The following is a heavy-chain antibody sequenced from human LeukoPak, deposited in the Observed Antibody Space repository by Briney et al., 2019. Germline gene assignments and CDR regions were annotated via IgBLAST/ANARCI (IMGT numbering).Heavy chain of an antibody. V-gene: IGHV4-39*07. Sequence: SETLSLTCTVSGGSLSRSPYYWGWIRQPPGKGLEWIGSIFYSGSTSYNPPLKSRVTISVDTSKNQFSLKLSSVTAADTAMYYCARVVPIDSSGYYPDRNWFDPWGQGTLVTVSS. CDR3: ARVVPIDSSGYYPDRNWFDP. J-gene: IGHJ5*02. CDR1: GGSLSRSPYY. D-gene: IGHD3-22*01. CDR2: IFYSGST.